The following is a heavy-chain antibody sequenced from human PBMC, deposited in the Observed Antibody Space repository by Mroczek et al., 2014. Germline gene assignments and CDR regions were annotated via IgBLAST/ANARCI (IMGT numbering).Heavy chain of an antibody. CDR3: ARDPLGGNSALTFDY. CDR1: GGSISSYY. J-gene: IGHJ4*02. V-gene: IGHV4-4*07. D-gene: IGHD3-16*01. Sequence: QVQLQQWGPGLVKPSETLSLTCTVSGGSISSYYWSWIRQPAGKGLEWIGRIFSSGSTNYNPSLKSRVTMSVDTSKNQFSLKLSSVTAADTAVYYCARDPLGGNSALTFDYWDQGTLVTVSS. CDR2: IFSSGST.